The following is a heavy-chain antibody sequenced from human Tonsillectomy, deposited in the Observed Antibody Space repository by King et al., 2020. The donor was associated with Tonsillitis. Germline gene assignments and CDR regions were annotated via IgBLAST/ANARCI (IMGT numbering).Heavy chain of an antibody. J-gene: IGHJ6*02. V-gene: IGHV3-30-3*01. CDR2: ISYDGSTK. Sequence: VQLVESGGGVVQPGRSLRLSCAASGFTFSSYAMHWVRQAPGRGLEWVAEISYDGSTKYCADSVKGRITISRDNSKNTLYLQMSSLRAEDTAVYYCARRDGASEYYYYGMDVWGQGTTVTVSS. CDR1: GFTFSSYA. D-gene: IGHD4-17*01. CDR3: ARRDGASEYYYYGMDV.